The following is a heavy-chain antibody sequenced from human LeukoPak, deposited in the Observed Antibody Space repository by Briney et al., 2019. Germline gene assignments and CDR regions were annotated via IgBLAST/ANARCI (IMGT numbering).Heavy chain of an antibody. Sequence: PGGSLRLSCAASGFTFSSYSMNWVRQAPGKGLEWVSYISSSGSTLHYADSVKGRFTISRDSAKSSLYLQLNSLRDEDTAVYYCARGTGGLRPLDCWGQGTLVTVSS. V-gene: IGHV3-48*02. CDR2: ISSSGSTL. D-gene: IGHD5-12*01. CDR1: GFTFSSYS. CDR3: ARGTGGLRPLDC. J-gene: IGHJ4*02.